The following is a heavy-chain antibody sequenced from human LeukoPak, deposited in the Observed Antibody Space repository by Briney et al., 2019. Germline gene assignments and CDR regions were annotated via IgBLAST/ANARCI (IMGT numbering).Heavy chain of an antibody. J-gene: IGHJ3*02. Sequence: SQTLSLTCAISGDSVSSNSAAWNWIRQSPSRGLEWLGRTYYRSKWYNDYAVSVKSRITINPDTSKNQFSLLLNSVTPEDTAVYYCARVRDTAAAAHDAFDIWGQGTMVTVSS. CDR1: GDSVSSNSAA. V-gene: IGHV6-1*01. CDR2: TYYRSKWYN. D-gene: IGHD6-13*01. CDR3: ARVRDTAAAAHDAFDI.